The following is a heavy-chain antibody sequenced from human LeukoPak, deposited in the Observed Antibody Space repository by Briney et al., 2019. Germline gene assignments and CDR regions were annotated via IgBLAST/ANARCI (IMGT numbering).Heavy chain of an antibody. CDR1: GDSISNNNDF. Sequence: SETLSLTCSVSGDSISNNNDFWDWVRQPPGKGLEWIGSVDYSGRTYYNPSLKSRVTLSVDTTKNQFSLRVNSVTATDTAVYYCVRGGNNYNIRFDLWGRGSRVTVSS. J-gene: IGHJ5*02. V-gene: IGHV4-39*01. CDR3: VRGGNNYNIRFDL. D-gene: IGHD5-24*01. CDR2: VDYSGRT.